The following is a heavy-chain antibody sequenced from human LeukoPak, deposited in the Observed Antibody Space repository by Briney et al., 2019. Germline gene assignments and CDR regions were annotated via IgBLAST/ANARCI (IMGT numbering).Heavy chain of an antibody. CDR3: ARGPRGSGWSSFDY. D-gene: IGHD6-19*01. CDR2: ISSSGSDI. Sequence: GGSLRLSCAASGFTFSTYSMNWVRQAPEKGLEWVSSISSSGSDIYYADSVKGRFTISRDNAKNSLYLQMNSLRAEDTAVYYCARGPRGSGWSSFDYWGQGTLVTVSS. V-gene: IGHV3-21*01. J-gene: IGHJ4*02. CDR1: GFTFSTYS.